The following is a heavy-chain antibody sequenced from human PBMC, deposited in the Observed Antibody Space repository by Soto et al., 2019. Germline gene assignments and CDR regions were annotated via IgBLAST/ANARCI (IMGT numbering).Heavy chain of an antibody. CDR2: IYYGGST. V-gene: IGHV4-39*01. Sequence: PSETLSLTCTFSGDSVSSSNYYWGWIRQPPGKGLEWIGSIYYGGSTFYNPSLKSRVTISVDTSKNQFSLRLSSVTAADTAVYFSSITDHYYYGLAVWGQGPMVT. J-gene: IGHJ6*02. D-gene: IGHD1-20*01. CDR3: SITDHYYYGLAV. CDR1: GDSVSSSNYY.